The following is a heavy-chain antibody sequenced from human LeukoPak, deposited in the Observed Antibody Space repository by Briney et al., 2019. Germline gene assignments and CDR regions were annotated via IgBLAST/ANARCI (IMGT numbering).Heavy chain of an antibody. CDR1: GGSFSGYY. Sequence: KPSETLSLTCAVYGGSFSGYYWSWIRQPPGKGLEWIGEINHSGSTNYNPSLKSRVTISVDTSKNQFSLKLSSVTAADTAVYYCARRSGYSYDYWGQGTLVTVSS. D-gene: IGHD5-18*01. J-gene: IGHJ4*02. CDR3: ARRSGYSYDY. CDR2: INHSGST. V-gene: IGHV4-34*01.